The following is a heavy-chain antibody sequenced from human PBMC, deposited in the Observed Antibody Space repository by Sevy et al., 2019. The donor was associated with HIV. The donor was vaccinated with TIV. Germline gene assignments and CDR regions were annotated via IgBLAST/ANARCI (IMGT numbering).Heavy chain of an antibody. V-gene: IGHV1-58*01. CDR1: GFTFTSSA. J-gene: IGHJ6*02. CDR2: IVVGSGNT. D-gene: IGHD2-2*01. CDR3: AAASPGYCSSTSCPSFYYYYGMDV. Sequence: ASVKVSCKASGFTFTSSAVQWVRQARGQRLEWIGWIVVGSGNTNYAQKFQERVTITRDMSTSTAYMELSSLRSEDTAVYYCAAASPGYCSSTSCPSFYYYYGMDVRGQGTTVTVSS.